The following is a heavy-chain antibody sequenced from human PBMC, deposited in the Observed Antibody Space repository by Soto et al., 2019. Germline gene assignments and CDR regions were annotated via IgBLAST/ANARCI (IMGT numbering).Heavy chain of an antibody. D-gene: IGHD3-16*02. J-gene: IGHJ4*02. V-gene: IGHV1-69*02. CDR2: IIPILGIA. CDR1: GGTFSSYT. CDR3: ARVGWGAIVKAHFDY. Sequence: SVKGSCKASGGTFSSYTISWLRQAPGQGLEWMGRIIPILGIANYAQKFQGRVTITADKSTSTAYMELSSLRSEDTAVYYCARVGWGAIVKAHFDYWGQGTLVTSPQ.